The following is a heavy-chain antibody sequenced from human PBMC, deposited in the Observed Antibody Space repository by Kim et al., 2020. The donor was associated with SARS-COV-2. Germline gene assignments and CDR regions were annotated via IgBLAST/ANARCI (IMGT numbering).Heavy chain of an antibody. CDR2: TYYRSKWYN. Sequence: SQTLSLTCAISGDSVSSNSAAWNWIRQSPSRGLEWLGRTYYRSKWYNDYAVSVKSRITINPDTSKNQFSLQLNSVTPEDTAVYYCARGDSSSWYGGSWFDPWGQGTLVTVSS. V-gene: IGHV6-1*01. CDR1: GDSVSSNSAA. CDR3: ARGDSSSWYGGSWFDP. D-gene: IGHD6-13*01. J-gene: IGHJ5*02.